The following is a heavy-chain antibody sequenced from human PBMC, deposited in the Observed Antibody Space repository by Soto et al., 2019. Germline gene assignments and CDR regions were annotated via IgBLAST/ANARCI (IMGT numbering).Heavy chain of an antibody. CDR2: INSDGSAT. Sequence: GGSLRLSCAASGFSFSSYWMHWVRQTAGKGLVWVSQINSDGSATRYADSVKGRFTISRDNAKNTVYLQMNSLRAEDTAVYYCARGVTAQGIAAAGILGVLDIWGQGTMVTVSS. V-gene: IGHV3-74*01. D-gene: IGHD6-13*01. J-gene: IGHJ3*02. CDR3: ARGVTAQGIAAAGILGVLDI. CDR1: GFSFSSYW.